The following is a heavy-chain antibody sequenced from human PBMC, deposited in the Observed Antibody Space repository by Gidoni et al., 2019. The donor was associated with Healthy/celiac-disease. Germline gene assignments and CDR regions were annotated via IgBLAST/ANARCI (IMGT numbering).Heavy chain of an antibody. V-gene: IGHV3-33*01. CDR3: AREPNTQYYYDSSGNPDY. J-gene: IGHJ4*02. D-gene: IGHD3-22*01. CDR2: IWYDGSNK. Sequence: QVQLVESGGGVVQPGRSLRLSCAASGFTFSCYGLHWVRQAPGKGLEWVAVIWYDGSNKYYADSVKGRFTISRDNSKNTLYLQMNSLRAEDTAVYYCAREPNTQYYYDSSGNPDYWGQGTLVTVSS. CDR1: GFTFSCYG.